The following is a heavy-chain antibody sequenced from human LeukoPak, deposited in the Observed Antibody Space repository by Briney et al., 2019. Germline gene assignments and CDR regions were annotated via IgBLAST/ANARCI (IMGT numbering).Heavy chain of an antibody. J-gene: IGHJ4*02. D-gene: IGHD1-7*01. V-gene: IGHV3-23*01. CDR2: TSDRGDYT. CDR1: GFTFTSYS. Sequence: GGSLRLSCAASGFTFTSYSTSWVRQAPGKGLEWVSGTSDRGDYTYYADSVKGRFTISRDSSKNTLFLQMNSLRAEDTALYFCARKAQYNGHYPLDYWGQGTLVTVSS. CDR3: ARKAQYNGHYPLDY.